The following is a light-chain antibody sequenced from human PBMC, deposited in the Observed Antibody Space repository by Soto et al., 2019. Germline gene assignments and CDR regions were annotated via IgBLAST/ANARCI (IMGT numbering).Light chain of an antibody. V-gene: IGLV2-14*01. J-gene: IGLJ3*02. CDR3: SSYTGSIWV. Sequence: QSALTQPASVSGSPGQSITISCTGTSSDVGAYNYVSWYQHHPGKAPKLMIYEVSNRPSGVSNRFSGSKSGNTASLTISGLQAEDEADYYCSSYTGSIWVFGGGTKVTVL. CDR1: SSDVGAYNY. CDR2: EVS.